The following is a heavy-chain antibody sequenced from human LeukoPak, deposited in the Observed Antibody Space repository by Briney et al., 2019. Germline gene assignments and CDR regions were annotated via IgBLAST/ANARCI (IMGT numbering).Heavy chain of an antibody. V-gene: IGHV3-74*01. Sequence: GGSLRLSCAASGFTFRTYWMHWVRQAPGKGLVWVSRISGDGSATIYADSVKGRFTISRDNAENTTYLQMNSLTVEDTAVYYCTRRVSATRWFDPWGQGTLVTVSS. D-gene: IGHD2-15*01. CDR1: GFTFRTYW. CDR3: TRRVSATRWFDP. J-gene: IGHJ5*02. CDR2: ISGDGSAT.